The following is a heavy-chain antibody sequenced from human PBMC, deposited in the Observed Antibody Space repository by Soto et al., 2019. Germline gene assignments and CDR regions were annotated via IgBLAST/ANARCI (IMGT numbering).Heavy chain of an antibody. V-gene: IGHV4-59*01. J-gene: IGHJ6*02. CDR2: IYYSGST. D-gene: IGHD5-18*01. CDR1: GGSISSYY. CDR3: ARLYSYGHHYYYYGMDV. Sequence: QVQLQESGPGLVKPSETLSLTCTVSGGSISSYYWSWIRQPPGKGLEWIGYIYYSGSTNYNPSLKSRVNISVDTSKNQFSLKLSSVTAADTAVYYCARLYSYGHHYYYYGMDVWGQGTTVTVSS.